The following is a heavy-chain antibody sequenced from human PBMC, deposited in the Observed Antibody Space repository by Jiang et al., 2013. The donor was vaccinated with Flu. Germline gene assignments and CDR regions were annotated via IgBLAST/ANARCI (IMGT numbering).Heavy chain of an antibody. J-gene: IGHJ4*02. Sequence: QLLESGGGLVQPGGSLRLSCVASGLTFSSYAMSWVRQAPGKGLEWVSAISDSGGSTYYADSVKGRFTISADKSVSTAYLQWNSLKASDSGMYYCAVGQPGGGFDYWGQGTLVTVSS. V-gene: IGHV3-23*01. CDR1: GLTFSSYA. CDR3: AVGQPGGGFDY. CDR2: ISDSGGST. D-gene: IGHD4-23*01.